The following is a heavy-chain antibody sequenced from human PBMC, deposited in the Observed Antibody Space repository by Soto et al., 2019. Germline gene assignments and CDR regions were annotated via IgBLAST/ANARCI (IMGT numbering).Heavy chain of an antibody. CDR3: GSGRSSQVGVLY. CDR1: GYTFSNHD. D-gene: IGHD6-13*01. J-gene: IGHJ4*02. Sequence: ASVKVSCKASGYTFSNHDINWVRQAPEQGPEWMGGISPYNGATKYAQKFQGRVTMTTDMSITTAYMELNNLSPDDTAVYYCGSGRSSQVGVLYWGQGTLVTVSS. V-gene: IGHV1-2*02. CDR2: ISPYNGAT.